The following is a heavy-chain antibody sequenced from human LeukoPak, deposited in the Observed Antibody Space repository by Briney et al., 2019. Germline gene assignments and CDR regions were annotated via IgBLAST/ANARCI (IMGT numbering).Heavy chain of an antibody. Sequence: QPGRSLRLSCAASGFTFSDYGMHWVRQAPGKGLEWVAVISWDGTAQHYVDSVKGRFTISRDNSKNTLYLQMTGLRAEDTAVYYCAKEKDYHVSGSYDFWGQGTLVTVSS. CDR1: GFTFSDYG. CDR3: AKEKDYHVSGSYDF. CDR2: ISWDGTAQ. D-gene: IGHD3-10*01. J-gene: IGHJ4*02. V-gene: IGHV3-30*18.